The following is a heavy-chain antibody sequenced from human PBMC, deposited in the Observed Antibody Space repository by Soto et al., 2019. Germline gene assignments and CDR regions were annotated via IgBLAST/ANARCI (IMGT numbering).Heavy chain of an antibody. CDR3: ARCDGSGRYFADF. J-gene: IGHJ4*02. Sequence: ASVKVSCKASGYTFTGYYMHWVRQAPGQGLEWMGWINPNSGGTNYAQKFQGWVTMTTDTSISTAYMELSRLRSDDTAVYYCARCDGSGRYFADFSGQGTLVTVSS. CDR1: GYTFTGYY. CDR2: INPNSGGT. D-gene: IGHD3-10*01. V-gene: IGHV1-2*04.